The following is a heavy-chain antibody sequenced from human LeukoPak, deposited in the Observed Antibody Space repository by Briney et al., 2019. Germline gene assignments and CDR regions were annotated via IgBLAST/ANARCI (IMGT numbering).Heavy chain of an antibody. CDR1: GFLFSKSA. CDR2: ISGSGGST. D-gene: IGHD6-6*01. Sequence: GGSLRLSCEASGFLFSKSAMTWVRQAPGKGLEWVSAISGSGGSTYYADSVKGRFTISRDNSKNTLYPQMNSLRAEDTAVYYCAKDAGYSSSSQFDYWGQGTLVTVSS. CDR3: AKDAGYSSSSQFDY. J-gene: IGHJ4*02. V-gene: IGHV3-23*01.